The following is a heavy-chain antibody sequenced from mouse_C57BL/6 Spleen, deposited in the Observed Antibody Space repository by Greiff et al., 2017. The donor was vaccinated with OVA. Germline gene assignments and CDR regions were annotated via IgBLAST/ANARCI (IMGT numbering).Heavy chain of an antibody. CDR3: ARQGGYHLYWYFDV. V-gene: IGHV5-6*02. Sequence: EVKLEESGGDLVKPGGSLKLSCAASGFTFSSYGMSWVRQPPDKRLEWVATISSGGSYTYYPDSVKGRFTISRDNAKNTLYRQMSRLKSEDTAMYYCARQGGYHLYWYFDVWGTGTTVTVSS. CDR1: GFTFSSYG. J-gene: IGHJ1*03. D-gene: IGHD2-2*01. CDR2: ISSGGSYT.